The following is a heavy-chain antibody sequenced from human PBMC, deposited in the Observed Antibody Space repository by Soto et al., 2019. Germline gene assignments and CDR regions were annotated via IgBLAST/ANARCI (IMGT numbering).Heavy chain of an antibody. D-gene: IGHD2-8*02. J-gene: IGHJ6*03. CDR1: GYTFTSYG. V-gene: IGHV1-3*01. Sequence: GASVKVSCKASGYTFTSYGISWVRQAPGQRLEWMGWINAGNGNTKYSQKFQGRVTITRDTSASTAYMELSSLRSEDTAVYYCATQEVVYSYYYYYYYMDVWGKGTTVTVSS. CDR2: INAGNGNT. CDR3: ATQEVVYSYYYYYYYMDV.